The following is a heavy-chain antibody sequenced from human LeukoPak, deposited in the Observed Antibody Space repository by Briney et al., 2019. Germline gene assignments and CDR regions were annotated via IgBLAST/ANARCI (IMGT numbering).Heavy chain of an antibody. CDR2: ISGSGGST. Sequence: GGSLRLSCAASGFTFSSYAMSWVRQAPGKGLEWVSAISGSGGSTYYADSVKGRFTISRDNAKNSLYLQMNSLRAEDTAVYYCARDLQAAAGTLEYFQHWGQGTLVTVSS. D-gene: IGHD6-13*01. J-gene: IGHJ1*01. CDR1: GFTFSSYA. V-gene: IGHV3-23*01. CDR3: ARDLQAAAGTLEYFQH.